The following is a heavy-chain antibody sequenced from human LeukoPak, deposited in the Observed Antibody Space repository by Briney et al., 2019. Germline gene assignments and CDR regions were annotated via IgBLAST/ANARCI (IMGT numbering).Heavy chain of an antibody. Sequence: GGSLRLSCAASGFTFSDYYMSWIRQAPGKGLEWVSYISSSSSYTNYADSVKGRFTISRDNAKNSLYLQMNSLRADDTAVYYCAKTAVPGTRELDYWGQGALVTVSS. V-gene: IGHV3-11*03. D-gene: IGHD6-19*01. J-gene: IGHJ4*02. CDR3: AKTAVPGTRELDY. CDR1: GFTFSDYY. CDR2: ISSSSSYT.